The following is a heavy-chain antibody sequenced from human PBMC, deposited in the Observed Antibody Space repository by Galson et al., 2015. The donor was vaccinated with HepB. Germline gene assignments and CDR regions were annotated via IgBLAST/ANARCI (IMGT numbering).Heavy chain of an antibody. Sequence: SVKVSCKASGGSFSTFGISWVRQAPGQGLEWMGGIIPIFGTTDYAQKFQGRLTFTADESTSTAHMELSSLRYDDTAVYYCGRVGYSIGIYGARGACEFWGQGTMVIVSS. V-gene: IGHV1-69*13. CDR1: GGSFSTFG. CDR3: GRVGYSIGIYGARGACEF. D-gene: IGHD6-19*01. J-gene: IGHJ3*01. CDR2: IIPIFGTT.